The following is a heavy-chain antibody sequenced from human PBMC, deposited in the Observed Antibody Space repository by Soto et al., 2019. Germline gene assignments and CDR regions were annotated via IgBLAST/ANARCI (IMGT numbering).Heavy chain of an antibody. D-gene: IGHD1-20*01. J-gene: IGHJ4*02. CDR2: ISGGATST. V-gene: IGHV3-23*01. CDR1: GFTFSNYV. Sequence: EVQLLESGGGLVQPGGSLRLSCAASGFTFSNYVLSWVRQAPGRGLEWVSSISGGATSTYYADPVKGRFSISRDNSNYTLYLKMDSLRDDDQAEYYCAKGGLTGTGLDFDYWGQGTLVTVSS. CDR3: AKGGLTGTGLDFDY.